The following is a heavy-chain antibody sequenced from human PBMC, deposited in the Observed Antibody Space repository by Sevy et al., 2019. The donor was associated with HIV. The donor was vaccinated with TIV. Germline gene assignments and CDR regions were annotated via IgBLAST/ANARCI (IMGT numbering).Heavy chain of an antibody. CDR2: ISGNSGSI. D-gene: IGHD4-17*01. Sequence: GGSLRLSCAASGFTFDDYAMHWVRQAPGKGREWVSGISGNSGSIGYADSGKGRFTIYRDNAKNPLYLQMNSLRAEDTALYYCAKSARTADYYYYGMDVWGQGTTVTVSS. CDR3: AKSARTADYYYYGMDV. J-gene: IGHJ6*02. CDR1: GFTFDDYA. V-gene: IGHV3-9*01.